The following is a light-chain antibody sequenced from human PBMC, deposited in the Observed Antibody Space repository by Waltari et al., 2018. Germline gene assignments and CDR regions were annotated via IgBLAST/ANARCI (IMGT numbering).Light chain of an antibody. Sequence: QSALTQPPSASGSPGQSVTISCSGSSRDVGSYIHVPWYQQHPGKAPRLIIYEVNKRPSGVPDRFSGSKSGNTASLTVSGLQSEDEAVYFCSSYTGIRSVIFGGGTHLSVL. V-gene: IGLV2-8*01. J-gene: IGLJ2*01. CDR2: EVN. CDR3: SSYTGIRSVI. CDR1: SRDVGSYIH.